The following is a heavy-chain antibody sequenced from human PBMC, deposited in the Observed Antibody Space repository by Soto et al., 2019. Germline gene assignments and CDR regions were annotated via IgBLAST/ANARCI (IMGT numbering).Heavy chain of an antibody. V-gene: IGHV2-5*01. Sequence: SGPTLVNPTQTLTLTCTFSGFSLSTSGVGVGWVRQPPGKALEWLALVYSNDDKRFSPSLKNRLTITKDTSKNQVVLTMTNMEPVETAKYYCTNMRGSALYGIDVCGEGTTVTVYS. J-gene: IGHJ6*04. CDR1: GFSLSTSGVG. CDR3: TNMRGSALYGIDV. CDR2: VYSNDDK. D-gene: IGHD3-10*01.